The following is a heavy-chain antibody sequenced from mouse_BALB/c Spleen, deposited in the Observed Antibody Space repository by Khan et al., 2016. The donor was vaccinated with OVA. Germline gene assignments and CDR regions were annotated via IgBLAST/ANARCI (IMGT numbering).Heavy chain of an antibody. CDR1: GYTFTSYW. V-gene: IGHV1S132*01. J-gene: IGHJ2*01. D-gene: IGHD3-2*02. CDR2: IYPGTDNT. CDR3: AREEALYYFDY. Sequence: QVRLQQSGAELVRPGASVKLSCKTSGYTFTSYWIHWVKQRSGQGLEWIARIYPGTDNTYYNEKLKDKAILTADKSSSTAYMQLSSLKSEDSAVYFCAREEALYYFDYWGQGTTLTVSS.